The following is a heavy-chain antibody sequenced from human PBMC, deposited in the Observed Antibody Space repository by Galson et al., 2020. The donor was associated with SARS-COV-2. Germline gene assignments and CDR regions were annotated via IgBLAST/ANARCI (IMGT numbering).Heavy chain of an antibody. J-gene: IGHJ4*02. CDR3: ARVIRDRYYDSSGYYFTEDYFDY. D-gene: IGHD3-22*01. CDR2: IYYRGST. CDR1: GGPISSGGYY. Sequence: SETLSLTCTVSGGPISSGGYYWSWIRQHPGKGLEWIGYIYYRGSTYYNPSLKSRVTISVDTSKNQFSLKLSSVTAADTAVYYCARVIRDRYYDSSGYYFTEDYFDYWGQGTLVTVSS. V-gene: IGHV4-31*03.